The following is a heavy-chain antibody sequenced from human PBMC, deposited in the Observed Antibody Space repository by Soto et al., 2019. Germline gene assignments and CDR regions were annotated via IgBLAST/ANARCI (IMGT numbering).Heavy chain of an antibody. CDR2: ISYDGSNK. J-gene: IGHJ4*02. CDR3: ARDASGYSGETDY. V-gene: IGHV3-30-3*01. Sequence: QVQLVESGGGVVQPGRSLRLSCAASGFTFSSYAMHWVRQAPGKGLEWVAVISYDGSNKYYADSVKGRFTISRDNSKNTLYLQMNSLRAEDTDVYYCARDASGYSGETDYWGQGPLVTVSS. D-gene: IGHD5-12*01. CDR1: GFTFSSYA.